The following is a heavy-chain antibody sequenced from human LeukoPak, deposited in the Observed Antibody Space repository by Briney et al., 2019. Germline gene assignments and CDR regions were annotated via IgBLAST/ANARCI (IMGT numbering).Heavy chain of an antibody. CDR2: IWYDGSNK. CDR1: GFTFSSYG. D-gene: IGHD3-10*01. J-gene: IGHJ4*02. CDR3: ARDPSSAYFDY. V-gene: IGHV3-33*01. Sequence: GRSLRLSCAASGFTFSSYGMHWVRQAPGKGLEWLAVIWYDGSNKYYADSVKGRFTSYRDKSKNTLYLKMNSVGAEDMALYYCARDPSSAYFDYWGQGTLVTVSS.